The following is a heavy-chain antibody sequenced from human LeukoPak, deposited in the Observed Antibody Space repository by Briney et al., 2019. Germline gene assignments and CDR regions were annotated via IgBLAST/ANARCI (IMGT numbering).Heavy chain of an antibody. V-gene: IGHV3-33*01. CDR2: IWYDGSNK. CDR3: ARDRIAAAATPDY. Sequence: GGSLRLSCAASGFTFSSYGMHWVRQAPGKGLEWVAVIWYDGSNKYYADSVKGRFTISRDNSKNTLYLQMNSLRAEDTAVYCCARDRIAAAATPDYWGQGTLVTVSS. J-gene: IGHJ4*02. CDR1: GFTFSSYG. D-gene: IGHD6-13*01.